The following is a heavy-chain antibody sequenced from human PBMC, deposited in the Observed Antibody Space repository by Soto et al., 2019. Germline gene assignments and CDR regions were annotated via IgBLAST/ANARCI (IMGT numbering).Heavy chain of an antibody. J-gene: IGHJ4*02. V-gene: IGHV3-7*04. D-gene: IGHD3-16*01. CDR1: GFTFRRDW. Sequence: EERLVESGGGLVQPGGSLRLSCAISGFTFRRDWMNWVRQAPGKGLEWVAHINQDGTQKYYVDSVQGRFTIFRDNAKNSLYLQMICLGVEDTAVYYCSGGGGDAVWGQGTLVTVSS. CDR2: INQDGTQK. CDR3: SGGGGDAV.